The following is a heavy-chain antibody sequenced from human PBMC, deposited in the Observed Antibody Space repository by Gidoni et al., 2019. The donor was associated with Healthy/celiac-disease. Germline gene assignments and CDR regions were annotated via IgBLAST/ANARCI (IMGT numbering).Heavy chain of an antibody. CDR3: ARGDYVLFDAFDI. V-gene: IGHV3-30*04. Sequence: QVQLVESGGGVVEPGRSLRLSGAASGFTFSSYAMHWVRQAPGKGLEWVAVISYDGSNKYYADSVKGRFTISRDNSKNTLYLQMNSLRAEDTAVYYCARGDYVLFDAFDIWGQGTMVTVSS. CDR2: ISYDGSNK. CDR1: GFTFSSYA. D-gene: IGHD4-17*01. J-gene: IGHJ3*02.